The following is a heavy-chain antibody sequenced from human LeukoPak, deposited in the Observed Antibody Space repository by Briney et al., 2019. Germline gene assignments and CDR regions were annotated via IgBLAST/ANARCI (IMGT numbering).Heavy chain of an antibody. V-gene: IGHV4-4*07. CDR1: GGAIRGYY. D-gene: IGHD2-2*01. CDR3: VRDSSSTYFAY. CDR2: ISASGTT. Sequence: SETLSLTCTVSGGAIRGYYWNWIRQPAGKGLECIGRISASGTTNDNPSLNSRVTMSVDTSKNQFSLRLSSVTAADTAVYYCVRDSSSTYFAYWGQGTLVTVSS. J-gene: IGHJ4*02.